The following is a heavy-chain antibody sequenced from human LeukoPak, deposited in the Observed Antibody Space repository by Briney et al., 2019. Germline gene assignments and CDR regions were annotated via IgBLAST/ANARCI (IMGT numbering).Heavy chain of an antibody. CDR3: ARGDIVMGGGRNWFDP. V-gene: IGHV4-4*07. CDR2: VSTSGST. CDR1: GGSISNHF. J-gene: IGHJ5*02. D-gene: IGHD2-21*01. Sequence: PSETLSLTCTVSGGSISNHFCSWIRQPAGKGLEWIGRVSTSGSTYYNPSLKSRVTMSADTSKNQFSLKLTSMTAADTAVYHCARGDIVMGGGRNWFDPWGQGTLVTVSS.